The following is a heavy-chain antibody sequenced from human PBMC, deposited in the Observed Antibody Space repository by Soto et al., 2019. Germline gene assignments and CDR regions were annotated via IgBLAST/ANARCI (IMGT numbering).Heavy chain of an antibody. Sequence: SETLSLTCSLSTGSLSTFYWNWIRQPAGGKGLEWIGRIYASGSANYNPSLKSRVTMSVDTSKIQFSLKLSSVTAADTAVYYCARGREYYDSSGYHYYFDYWGQGTLVTVSS. CDR1: TGSLSTFY. J-gene: IGHJ4*02. V-gene: IGHV4-4*07. CDR2: IYASGSA. CDR3: ARGREYYDSSGYHYYFDY. D-gene: IGHD3-22*01.